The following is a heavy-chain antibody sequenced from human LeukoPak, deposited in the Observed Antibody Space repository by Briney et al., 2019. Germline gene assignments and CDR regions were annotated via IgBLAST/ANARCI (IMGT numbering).Heavy chain of an antibody. J-gene: IGHJ1*01. D-gene: IGHD6-13*01. CDR3: ATLRIAADGFPFQH. CDR1: GGSISSSSYY. CDR2: IYYSGST. Sequence: SETLSLTCTVSGGSISSSSYYWGWIRQPPGKGLEWIGSIYYSGSTYYNPSLKSRVTISVDTSKNQFSLKLSSVTAADTAVYYCATLRIAADGFPFQHWGQGTLVTVSS. V-gene: IGHV4-39*07.